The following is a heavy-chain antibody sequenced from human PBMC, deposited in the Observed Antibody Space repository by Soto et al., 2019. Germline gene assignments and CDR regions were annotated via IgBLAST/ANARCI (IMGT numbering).Heavy chain of an antibody. CDR2: VSGTGTIT. J-gene: IGHJ3*02. V-gene: IGHV3-23*01. D-gene: IGHD6-19*01. CDR1: GLAFSTYA. Sequence: EVQLLESGGGLVQPGGSLRLSCAASGLAFSTYAMTWVRQAPGKGLEWVSAVSGTGTITYYADSVKGRFTISRDNSKNTVYLQMNSLRVEDTAVYYCAKAHSSGWATPYAFDTWSQGTMVTVSS. CDR3: AKAHSSGWATPYAFDT.